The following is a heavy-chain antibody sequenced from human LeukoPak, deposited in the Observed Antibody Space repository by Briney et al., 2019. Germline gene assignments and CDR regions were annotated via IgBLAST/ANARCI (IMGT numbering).Heavy chain of an antibody. CDR2: IYTSGSA. D-gene: IGHD3-3*01. CDR1: GGSISSYY. CDR3: ARDGMVPIQYDAFDI. V-gene: IGHV4-4*07. Sequence: PSETLSLTCTVSGGSISSYYWSWIRQPAGKGLEWIGRIYTSGSANYNPSLKSRVTMSVDTSKNQFSLKMSSLTAADTAVYDCARDGMVPIQYDAFDIWGQGTMVTVSS. J-gene: IGHJ3*02.